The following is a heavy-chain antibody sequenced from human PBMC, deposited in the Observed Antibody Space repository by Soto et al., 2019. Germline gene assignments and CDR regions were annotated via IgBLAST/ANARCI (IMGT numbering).Heavy chain of an antibody. D-gene: IGHD2-15*01. CDR2: ISSDGSNK. Sequence: ESGGGVVQPGRSLRLSCAASGFTFSSNGIHWVRQAPGKGLEWVAVISSDGSNKYYADSVKGRFTISRDNSKNTLYLQMNSLRAEDTAVYYCAMDLYGGSSRFDFWGQGTLVTVSS. CDR1: GFTFSSNG. J-gene: IGHJ4*02. V-gene: IGHV3-30*03. CDR3: AMDLYGGSSRFDF.